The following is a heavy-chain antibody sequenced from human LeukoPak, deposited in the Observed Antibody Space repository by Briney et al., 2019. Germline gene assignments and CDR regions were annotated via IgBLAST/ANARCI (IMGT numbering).Heavy chain of an antibody. CDR3: VTFYETY. CDR2: INSDGSWT. Sequence: GGSLRLSCAASGTYWMHWVRQALGKGLVWVSHINSDGSWTGYADSVKGRFTISKDNAKNTVSLQMNNLRAEDTAVYYCVTFYETYWGRGTLVTVSS. V-gene: IGHV3-74*01. D-gene: IGHD2/OR15-2a*01. J-gene: IGHJ4*02. CDR1: GTYW.